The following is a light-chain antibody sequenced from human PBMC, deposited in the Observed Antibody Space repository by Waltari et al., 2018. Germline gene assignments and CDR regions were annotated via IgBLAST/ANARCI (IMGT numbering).Light chain of an antibody. V-gene: IGKV4-1*01. CDR3: QQYYTNPRT. CDR2: WAS. J-gene: IGKJ1*01. CDR1: QSVLYSSNNKNY. Sequence: DIVMTQSPDSLAVSLGERATINCKSNQSVLYSSNNKNYVAWYQQKAGQPPKLLIYWASTRQSGVPDRFSGSGSGTDFTFTISSLQAEDVAVYHCQQYYTNPRTFGQGTKVEIK.